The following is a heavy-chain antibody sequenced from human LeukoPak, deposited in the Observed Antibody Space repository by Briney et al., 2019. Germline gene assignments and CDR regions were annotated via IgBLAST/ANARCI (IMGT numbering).Heavy chain of an antibody. Sequence: GGSLRLSCAASGFTFSSYGMHWVRQAPGKGLEWVAVIWYDGSNKYYAGSVKGRFTISRDNSKNTLYLQMNSLRAEDTAVYYCARAGSAAAGNFDYWGQGTLVTVSS. CDR3: ARAGSAAAGNFDY. CDR2: IWYDGSNK. D-gene: IGHD6-13*01. CDR1: GFTFSSYG. V-gene: IGHV3-33*01. J-gene: IGHJ4*02.